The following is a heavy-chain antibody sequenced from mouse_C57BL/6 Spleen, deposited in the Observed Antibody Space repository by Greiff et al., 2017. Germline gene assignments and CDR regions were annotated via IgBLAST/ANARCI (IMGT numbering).Heavy chain of an antibody. CDR3: ARVGDGRWYFDV. J-gene: IGHJ1*03. CDR1: GFTFSDYY. D-gene: IGHD2-3*01. V-gene: IGHV5-16*01. Sequence: EVQLQESEGGLVQPGSSMKLSCTASGFTFSDYYMAWVRQVPEKGLEWVANINYDGSSTYYLDSLKSRFIISRDNAKNILYLQMSSLKSEDTATYYGARVGDGRWYFDVWGTGTTVTVSS. CDR2: INYDGSST.